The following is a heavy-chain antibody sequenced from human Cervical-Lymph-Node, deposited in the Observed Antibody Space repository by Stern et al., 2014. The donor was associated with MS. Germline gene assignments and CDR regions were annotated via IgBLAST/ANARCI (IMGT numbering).Heavy chain of an antibody. CDR1: GYTFTSYY. V-gene: IGHV1-46*01. CDR3: AREVAGHRLGMMDV. Sequence: QVQLVQSGAEVKKPGASVKVSCKASGYTFTSYYMHWVRQAPGQGLEWMGIINPSGGSTSYAQKLQGRVTMTRDTATRTVYMELSGLRSEDTAVYYCAREVAGHRLGMMDVWGQGTTVTVSS. CDR2: INPSGGST. J-gene: IGHJ6*02. D-gene: IGHD6-19*01.